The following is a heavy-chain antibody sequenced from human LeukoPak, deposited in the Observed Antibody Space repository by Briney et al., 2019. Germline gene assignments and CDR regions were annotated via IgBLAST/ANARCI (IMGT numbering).Heavy chain of an antibody. CDR2: ISSSSSYI. CDR1: GFTFSSYS. D-gene: IGHD2-8*01. V-gene: IGHV3-21*01. CDR3: ARSMLDYYYYGMDV. Sequence: GGSLRLSCAASGFTFSSYSMNWVRQAPGKGLEWVSSISSSSSYIYYADSVKGRFTISRDNAKNSLYLRMNSLRAEDTAVYYCARSMLDYYYYGMDVWGQGTTVTVSS. J-gene: IGHJ6*02.